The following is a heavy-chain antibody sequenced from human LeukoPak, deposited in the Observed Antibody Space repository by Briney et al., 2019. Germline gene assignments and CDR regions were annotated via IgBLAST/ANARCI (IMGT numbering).Heavy chain of an antibody. CDR1: GFTVSRYW. D-gene: IGHD2-2*01. Sequence: GGSLRLSCAASGFTVSRYWMSWVRQAPGKGLEWVANIKQDGSEKYYVDSVKGRFTISRDNAKNSLYLQMNSLRAEDTAVYYCAREKEGYCSRTSCYLDYYYYYMDVWGKGTTVTISS. CDR3: AREKEGYCSRTSCYLDYYYYYMDV. J-gene: IGHJ6*03. CDR2: IKQDGSEK. V-gene: IGHV3-7*01.